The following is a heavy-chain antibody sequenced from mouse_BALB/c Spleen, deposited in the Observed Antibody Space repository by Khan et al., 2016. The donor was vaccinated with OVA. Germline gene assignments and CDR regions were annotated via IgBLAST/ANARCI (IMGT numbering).Heavy chain of an antibody. D-gene: IGHD1-1*01. CDR1: GYTFINYW. CDR3: ARRGLRWDFDY. J-gene: IGHJ2*01. CDR2: INPSTGYT. Sequence: LQESGAELAKPGASVKMSCKASGYTFINYWILWVKQRPGQGLEWIGYINPSTGYTEYNQNFKDKATLTADKSSSTAYMQLSSLTSEDSEVYYCARRGLRWDFDYWGQGTTLTVSS. V-gene: IGHV1-7*01.